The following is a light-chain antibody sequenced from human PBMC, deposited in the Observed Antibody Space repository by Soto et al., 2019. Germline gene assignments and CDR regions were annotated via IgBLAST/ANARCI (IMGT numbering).Light chain of an antibody. V-gene: IGKV3-15*01. CDR2: ATS. J-gene: IGKJ4*01. CDR1: QIVGNN. Sequence: EIVVTQSPATLSVSPGERATLSCRASQIVGNNFAWYQQKPGQAPRLLIFATSTRATGVPARFSGSGSGTEFTLTISSLQSEDFAVYYCQQYGDCPLTFGGGAKVEIE. CDR3: QQYGDCPLT.